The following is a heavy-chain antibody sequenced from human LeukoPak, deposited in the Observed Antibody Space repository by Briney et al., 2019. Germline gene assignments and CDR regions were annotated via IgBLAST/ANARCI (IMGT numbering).Heavy chain of an antibody. J-gene: IGHJ4*02. CDR1: GYTFTSYD. D-gene: IGHD3-10*01. V-gene: IGHV1-2*02. Sequence: ASVKVSCKASGYTFTSYDISWVRQAPGQGLEWMGWINPNSGGTNYAQKFQGRVTMTRDTSISTAYMELSRLRSDDTAVYYCARELDYYGSGSYWGQGTLVTVSS. CDR3: ARELDYYGSGSY. CDR2: INPNSGGT.